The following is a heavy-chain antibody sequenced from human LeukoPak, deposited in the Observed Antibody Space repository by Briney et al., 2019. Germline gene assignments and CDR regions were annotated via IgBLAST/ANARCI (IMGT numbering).Heavy chain of an antibody. Sequence: SETLSLTCTVSGGSISSSSYYWGWIRQPPGKGLEWIGSIYYSGSTYYNPSLKSRVTISVDTSKNQFSLKLSSVTAADTAVYYCASATRFLEWLLPPHWFDPWGQGTLVTVSS. D-gene: IGHD3-3*01. CDR1: GGSISSSSYY. CDR2: IYYSGST. CDR3: ASATRFLEWLLPPHWFDP. V-gene: IGHV4-39*01. J-gene: IGHJ5*02.